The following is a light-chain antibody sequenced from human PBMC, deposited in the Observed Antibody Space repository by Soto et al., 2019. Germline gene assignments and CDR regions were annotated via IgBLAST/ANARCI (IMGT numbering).Light chain of an antibody. V-gene: IGLV2-14*01. Sequence: QSALTQAASVSGSPGQSMTISCTGTSSDVGAYNYVSWYQQHPGKAPKLLIFEVSSRPSGVSNRFSGSKSGSTASLTTSGLQAEDEADYYCSSYADSDTLYVFGTGTKVTVL. J-gene: IGLJ1*01. CDR1: SSDVGAYNY. CDR2: EVS. CDR3: SSYADSDTLYV.